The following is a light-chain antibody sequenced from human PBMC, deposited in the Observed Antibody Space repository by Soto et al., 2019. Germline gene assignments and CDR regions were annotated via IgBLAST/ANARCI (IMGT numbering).Light chain of an antibody. J-gene: IGKJ5*01. Sequence: DIQMTQSPSTLSGSVGDRVTITCRASQTISSRLAWYQQKPGKAPKLLIYKASTLKSGVPSRFSGSGSGTDFTLTISSLQPEDVATYFCQQFDNLPFIFGQGTRLEIK. CDR1: QTISSR. CDR2: KAS. V-gene: IGKV1-5*03. CDR3: QQFDNLPFI.